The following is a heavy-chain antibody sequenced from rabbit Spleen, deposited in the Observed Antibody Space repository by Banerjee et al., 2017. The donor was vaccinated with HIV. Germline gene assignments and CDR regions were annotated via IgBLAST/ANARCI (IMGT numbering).Heavy chain of an antibody. J-gene: IGHJ4*01. D-gene: IGHD4-2*01. CDR1: GFSFSNKAV. Sequence: QEHLEESGGDLVKPEGSLKLSCTASGFSFSNKAVMCWVRQTPGKGLEWIACIVAGGSGSTYYASWAKGRFSISKTSSTTVTLQMTSLTAADTATYFCARGLSAAGGGGSTYFNLWGPGTLVTVS. V-gene: IGHV1S45*01. CDR3: ARGLSAAGGGGSTYFNL. CDR2: IVAGGSGST.